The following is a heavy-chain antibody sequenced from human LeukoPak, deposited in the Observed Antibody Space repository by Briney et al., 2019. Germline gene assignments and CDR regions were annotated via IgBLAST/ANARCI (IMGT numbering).Heavy chain of an antibody. J-gene: IGHJ4*02. D-gene: IGHD1-1*01. CDR2: ISYDGSNK. CDR3: ARYGGDDVNDY. V-gene: IGHV3-30*03. CDR1: GFTFSSYG. Sequence: GGSLRLSCAASGFTFSSYGMHWVRQAPGKGLEWVAVISYDGSNKYYADSVKGRFTISRDNSKNTLYLQMNSLRAEDTAVYYCARYGGDDVNDYWGQGTLVTVSS.